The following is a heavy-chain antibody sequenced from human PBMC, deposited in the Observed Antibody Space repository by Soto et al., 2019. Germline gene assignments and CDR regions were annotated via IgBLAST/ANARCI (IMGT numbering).Heavy chain of an antibody. Sequence: VESLKIACKGSGYSLTSYWINWVRQMPWKGLERMGRIDPSDSYTNYSPSFQGHVTISADKSISTAYLQWSSLKASDTAMYYCASPVEVAGTGGAFDIWGQGTMVTVSS. CDR3: ASPVEVAGTGGAFDI. V-gene: IGHV5-10-1*01. D-gene: IGHD6-19*01. CDR2: IDPSDSYT. CDR1: GYSLTSYW. J-gene: IGHJ3*02.